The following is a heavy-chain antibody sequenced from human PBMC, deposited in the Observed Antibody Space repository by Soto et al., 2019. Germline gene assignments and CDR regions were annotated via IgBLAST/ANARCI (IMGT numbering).Heavy chain of an antibody. Sequence: ASVKVSCKASGYTFTSYYMHWVRQAPGQGLEWMGIINPSGGSTSYAQKFQGRVTMTRDTSTSTVYMELSSLRSEDTAVYYCARERIAARLRGGWFDPWGQGTRVTVSA. CDR3: ARERIAARLRGGWFDP. CDR2: INPSGGST. D-gene: IGHD6-6*01. CDR1: GYTFTSYY. J-gene: IGHJ5*02. V-gene: IGHV1-46*01.